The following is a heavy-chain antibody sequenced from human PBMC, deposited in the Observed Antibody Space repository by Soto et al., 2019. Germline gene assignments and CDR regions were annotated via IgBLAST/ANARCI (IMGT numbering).Heavy chain of an antibody. CDR3: ARMASAGTLNWFDP. CDR2: MNPGSGKT. J-gene: IGHJ5*02. V-gene: IGHV1-8*02. Sequence: SSVKVSCKASGYMFINFDISWVRQATGQGLEWMGWMNPGSGKTGYANKFQGRVTMTRDASTGTAHLELSSLTSEDTAVYYCARMASAGTLNWFDPWGQGTMVTVSS. CDR1: GYMFINFD. D-gene: IGHD6-13*01.